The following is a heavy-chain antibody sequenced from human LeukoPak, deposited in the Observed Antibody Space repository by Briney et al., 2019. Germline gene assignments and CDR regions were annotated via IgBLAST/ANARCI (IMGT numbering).Heavy chain of an antibody. V-gene: IGHV4-59*01. CDR3: ARATLSTRTAFDI. CDR1: GGPIFSYY. Sequence: SETLSLTCTVSGGPIFSYYWSWIRQPPGKGLEWIGYIYYSGSTNYNPSLKSRVTISLDTSNNQFSLNLSSVTAADTAVYYCARATLSTRTAFDIWGQGTMVTVSP. D-gene: IGHD2-2*01. J-gene: IGHJ3*02. CDR2: IYYSGST.